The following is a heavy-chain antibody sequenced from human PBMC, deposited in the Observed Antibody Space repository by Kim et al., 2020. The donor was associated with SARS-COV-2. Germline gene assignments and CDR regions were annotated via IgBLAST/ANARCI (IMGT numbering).Heavy chain of an antibody. J-gene: IGHJ5*02. CDR3: AVDYGDYWFDP. D-gene: IGHD4-17*01. Sequence: TGYAQKCQGRVTMTRNTSISTAYMELSSLRSEETAVYYCAVDYGDYWFDPWGQGTLVTVSS. V-gene: IGHV1-8*01. CDR2: T.